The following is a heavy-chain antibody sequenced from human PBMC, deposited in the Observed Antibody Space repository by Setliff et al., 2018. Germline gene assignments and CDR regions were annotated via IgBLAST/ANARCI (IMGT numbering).Heavy chain of an antibody. D-gene: IGHD3-22*01. CDR1: GFSISSGYY. Sequence: SETLSLTCAVSGFSISSGYYWGWIRQPPGKGLEWIVNIHHSGKAYYNPSLRSRVTMSVDTSKNHVSLKLSSVTAADTAVYYCARAHTWSLPNDNSGYPGWFDPWGQGTLVTVSS. J-gene: IGHJ5*02. CDR2: IHHSGKA. CDR3: ARAHTWSLPNDNSGYPGWFDP. V-gene: IGHV4-38-2*01.